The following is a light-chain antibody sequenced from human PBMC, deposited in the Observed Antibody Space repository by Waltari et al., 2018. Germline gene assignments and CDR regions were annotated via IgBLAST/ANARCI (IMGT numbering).Light chain of an antibody. J-gene: IGKJ2*01. CDR2: GAS. CDR1: QCVSGSY. Sequence: EIVLTQSPGTLSLSPGEGATLSCRASQCVSGSYLAWYQQKPGQAPRLLIYGASNRATGIPDRFSGSGSWTSFTLTISRLEPEDFAVYYCQQYTSSPYTFGQGTKVEIK. V-gene: IGKV3-20*01. CDR3: QQYTSSPYT.